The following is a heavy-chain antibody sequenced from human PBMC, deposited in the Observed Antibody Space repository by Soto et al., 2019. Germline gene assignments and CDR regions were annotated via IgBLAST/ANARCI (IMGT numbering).Heavy chain of an antibody. CDR1: GFTFSDYA. V-gene: IGHV3-30*18. J-gene: IGHJ4*02. D-gene: IGHD3-10*01. Sequence: GGSLRLSCAASGFTFSDYAMHWVRQAPGKGLEWVAVVSHDGRNTHYADSVKGRFTISRDSSKNTVSLEMTSLRAEDTAVYYCAKVLRPSRISTPVFAYCGQGTLVPVSS. CDR3: AKVLRPSRISTPVFAY. CDR2: VSHDGRNT.